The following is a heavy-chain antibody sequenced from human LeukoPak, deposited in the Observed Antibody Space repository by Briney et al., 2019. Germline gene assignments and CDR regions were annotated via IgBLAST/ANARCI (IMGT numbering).Heavy chain of an antibody. J-gene: IGHJ4*02. CDR3: ARHGPTVRGVVNLYYFDY. D-gene: IGHD3-3*01. V-gene: IGHV4-39*01. CDR1: GGSFSGYY. Sequence: SETLSLTCAVYGGSFSGYYWGWIRQPPGKGLEWIGSIYYSGSTYYNPSLKSRVTISVDTSKNQFSLKLSSVTAADTAVYYCARHGPTVRGVVNLYYFDYWGQGTLVTVSS. CDR2: IYYSGST.